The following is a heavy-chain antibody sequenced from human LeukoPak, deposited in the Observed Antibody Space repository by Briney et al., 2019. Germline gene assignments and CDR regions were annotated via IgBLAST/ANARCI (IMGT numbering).Heavy chain of an antibody. J-gene: IGHJ5*02. CDR1: GYTFTSYD. D-gene: IGHD3-16*02. CDR2: MNPNSGIT. V-gene: IGHV1-8*01. Sequence: ASVKVSCKASGYTFTSYDINWVRQAPGQGLEWMGRMNPNSGITGYAQKFQGRVTMTRNTSTSTAYMELSSLRSEDTAVYYCARGRYYDYVWVSYRPRLSAAWGQGSLVTVYS. CDR3: ARGRYYDYVWVSYRPRLSAA.